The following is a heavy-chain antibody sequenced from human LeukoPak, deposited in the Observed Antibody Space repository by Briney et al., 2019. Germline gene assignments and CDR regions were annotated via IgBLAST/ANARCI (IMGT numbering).Heavy chain of an antibody. CDR1: GFTFGDHY. CDR3: ARDGAARVDGDYFGMDV. D-gene: IGHD3-16*01. Sequence: PGGSLRLSCTASGFTFGDHYMSWIRQAPGKGLEWVSYISSVSTYTNYADSVKGRFTISRDNFKNALYLQMNSLRAEDTAVYYCARDGAARVDGDYFGMDVWGKGTTVTVSS. CDR2: ISSVSTYT. J-gene: IGHJ6*04. V-gene: IGHV3-11*06.